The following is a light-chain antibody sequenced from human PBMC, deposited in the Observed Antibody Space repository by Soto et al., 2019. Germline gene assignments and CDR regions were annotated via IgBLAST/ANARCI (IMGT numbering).Light chain of an antibody. CDR2: STD. J-gene: IGLJ1*01. CDR3: AAWDDSLNGHV. Sequence: QLVLTQPASASGTPGQRVTISCSGSSSNIGDNTVNWYQQLPGTAPKLLVFSTDHRPSGVPDRFSGSKSGTSASLAISGLQSEDEADYYCAAWDDSLNGHVFGTGTKLTVL. CDR1: SSNIGDNT. V-gene: IGLV1-44*01.